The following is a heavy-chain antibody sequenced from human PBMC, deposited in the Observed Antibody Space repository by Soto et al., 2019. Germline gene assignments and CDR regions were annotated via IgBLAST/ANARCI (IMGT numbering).Heavy chain of an antibody. V-gene: IGHV3-23*01. CDR2: ISGSGSST. CDR1: GFTFSNYA. CDR3: ARRSPSWAFDI. Sequence: EVQLLESGGGLVQPGGSLRLSCAASGFTFSNYAMSWVRQAPGKGLEWVSAISGSGSSTYYADSVKGRFSISRDHSKNTLSLQMSRLRAEDTGVYYCARRSPSWAFDIWGQGTMVTVSS. J-gene: IGHJ3*02. D-gene: IGHD2-15*01.